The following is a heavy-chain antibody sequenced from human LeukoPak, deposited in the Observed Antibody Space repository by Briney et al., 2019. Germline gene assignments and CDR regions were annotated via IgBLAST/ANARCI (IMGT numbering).Heavy chain of an antibody. CDR3: ARDTEDDDGSTTFDY. CDR2: ISSSGNVI. Sequence: GGSLRLSCAISGFTFSDYYFSWIRQAPGKGLEWISYISSSGNVIYYAGSVKGRFTISRDNAKNSLYLQMNSLRVEDTAVYYCARDTEDDDGSTTFDYWGQGTLVTVSS. J-gene: IGHJ4*02. V-gene: IGHV3-11*01. CDR1: GFTFSDYY. D-gene: IGHD1-26*01.